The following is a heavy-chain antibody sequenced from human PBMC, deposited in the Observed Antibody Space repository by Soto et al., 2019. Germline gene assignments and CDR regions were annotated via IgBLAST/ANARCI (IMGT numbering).Heavy chain of an antibody. Sequence: PGGSLRLSCAASGFTFSSYSMNWVRQAPGKGLEWVSSISSSSSYIYYADSVKGRFTISRDNAKNSLYLQMNGLRAEDTAVYYCARAWGYSYGYVDAFDIWGQGTMVTVSS. CDR1: GFTFSSYS. CDR2: ISSSSSYI. CDR3: ARAWGYSYGYVDAFDI. V-gene: IGHV3-21*01. D-gene: IGHD5-18*01. J-gene: IGHJ3*02.